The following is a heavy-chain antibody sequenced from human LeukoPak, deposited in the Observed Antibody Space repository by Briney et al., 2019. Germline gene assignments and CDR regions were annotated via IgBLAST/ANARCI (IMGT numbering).Heavy chain of an antibody. CDR1: GFTFSSYS. Sequence: QAGGSLRLSCVASGFTFSSYSMMWVRQAPGKGLEWVSYISSSSTTIYYADSVKGRFTISRDKSKNTLYLQMNSLRAEDTAVYYCAKDRRRDDILTGSFSDWGQGTLVTVSS. V-gene: IGHV3-48*01. J-gene: IGHJ4*02. CDR2: ISSSSTTI. CDR3: AKDRRRDDILTGSFSD. D-gene: IGHD3-9*01.